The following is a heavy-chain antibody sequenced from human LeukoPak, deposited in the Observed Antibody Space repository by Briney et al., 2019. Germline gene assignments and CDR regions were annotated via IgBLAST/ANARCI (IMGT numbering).Heavy chain of an antibody. CDR2: ISGSGGNT. J-gene: IGHJ4*02. CDR1: GFTFSSYD. V-gene: IGHV3-23*01. CDR3: AKEGRRYFDY. Sequence: GGSLRLSCAASGFTFSSYDMTWVRQAPGKGLEWVSAISGSGGNTYYADSVKGRFTISRDNSKNTLSLQMNSLRGEDTAVYYCAKEGRRYFDYWGRETWSPSPQ.